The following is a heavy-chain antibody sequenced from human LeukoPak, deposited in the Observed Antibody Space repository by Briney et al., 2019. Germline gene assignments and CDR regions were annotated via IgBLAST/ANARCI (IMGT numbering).Heavy chain of an antibody. J-gene: IGHJ6*03. D-gene: IGHD1-26*01. Sequence: GGSLRLSCAASGFSFDDYAMHWVRQRPGKGLEWVSGISWNSRTIAYADSVKGRFTISRDNARNSLYLQMNSLRAEDTAVYYCARDPYSGTYGDTYYYYMDVWGKGTTVTISS. CDR3: ARDPYSGTYGDTYYYYMDV. CDR2: ISWNSRTI. V-gene: IGHV3-9*01. CDR1: GFSFDDYA.